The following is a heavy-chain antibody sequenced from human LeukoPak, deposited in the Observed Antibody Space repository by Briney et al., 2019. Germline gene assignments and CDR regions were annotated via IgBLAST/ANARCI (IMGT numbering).Heavy chain of an antibody. V-gene: IGHV3-23*01. J-gene: IGHJ4*02. CDR1: GFTFNSYA. CDR3: AKDQGGNAMGSYFDY. D-gene: IGHD4-23*01. CDR2: ISGSGGST. Sequence: GGSLRLSCAASGFTFNSYAMSWVRQAPGKGLEWVSAISGSGGSTYYADSVKGRFTISRDNSKNTLYLQMNSLRAEDTAVYYCAKDQGGNAMGSYFDYWGQGTLVTVSS.